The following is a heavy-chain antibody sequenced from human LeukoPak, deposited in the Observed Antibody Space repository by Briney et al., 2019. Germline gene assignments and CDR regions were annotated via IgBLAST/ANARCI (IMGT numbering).Heavy chain of an antibody. CDR3: ARTTEGGYSYGYFYYYYMDV. V-gene: IGHV4-61*02. CDR2: IYTSGST. CDR1: GGSISSGSYY. J-gene: IGHJ6*03. Sequence: SETLSLTCTVSGGSISSGSYYWSWIRQRAGKGLEWIGRIYTSGSTNYNPSLKSRVTISVDTSKNQFSLKLSSVTAADTAVYYCARTTEGGYSYGYFYYYYMDVWGKGTTVTISS. D-gene: IGHD5-18*01.